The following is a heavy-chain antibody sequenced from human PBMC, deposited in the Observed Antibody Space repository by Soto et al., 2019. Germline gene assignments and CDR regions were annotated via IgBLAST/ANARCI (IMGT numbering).Heavy chain of an antibody. CDR1: GGTFSGYA. CDR3: ARKRGVVVPAAIILSAYYGMDV. V-gene: IGHV1-69*01. J-gene: IGHJ6*02. Sequence: QVQLVQSGAEVKKPGSSVKVSCKASGGTFSGYAISWVRQAPGQGLEWMGGIIPIFGTANYAQKFQGRVTITADESTSTAYMELSSLRSEDTAVYYCARKRGVVVPAAIILSAYYGMDVWGQGTTVTVSS. CDR2: IIPIFGTA. D-gene: IGHD2-2*02.